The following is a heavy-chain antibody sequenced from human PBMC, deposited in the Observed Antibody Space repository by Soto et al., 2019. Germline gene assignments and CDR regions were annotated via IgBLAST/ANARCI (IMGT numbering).Heavy chain of an antibody. J-gene: IGHJ6*04. V-gene: IGHV4-30-4*01. D-gene: IGHD2-15*01. Sequence: SETLSLTCTVSGGSISSGDYYWSWIRQPPGKGLEWIGYIYYSGSTYYNPSLKSRVTISVDTSKNQFSLKLSSVTAADTAVYYCARDRPLDYGGNNYYGMDVWGKGTTVTVSS. CDR1: GGSISSGDYY. CDR3: ARDRPLDYGGNNYYGMDV. CDR2: IYYSGST.